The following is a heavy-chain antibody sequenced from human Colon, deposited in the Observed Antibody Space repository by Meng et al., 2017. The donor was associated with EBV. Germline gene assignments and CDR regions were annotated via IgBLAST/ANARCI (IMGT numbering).Heavy chain of an antibody. D-gene: IGHD2-15*01. J-gene: IGHJ4*02. CDR2: INTNTGNP. Sequence: VECVDCGFWLKNPGASVNVSCKASGNIFTSYAMNWVRQAPGQGLEWMGWINTNTGNPTYAQGFTGRFVFSLDTSVSTAYLQISSLKAADTAVYYCARLYCSGGSCYTIDYWGQGTLVTVAS. CDR3: ARLYCSGGSCYTIDY. V-gene: IGHV7-4-1*02. CDR1: GNIFTSYA.